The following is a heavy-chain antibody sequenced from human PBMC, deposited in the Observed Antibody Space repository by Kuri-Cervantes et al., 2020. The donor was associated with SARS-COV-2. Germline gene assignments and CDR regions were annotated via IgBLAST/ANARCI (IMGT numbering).Heavy chain of an antibody. CDR2: IWYDGSNK. J-gene: IGHJ6*02. CDR3: ARELVGATNYYGMDV. D-gene: IGHD1-26*01. V-gene: IGHV3-33*01. Sequence: GGSLRLSCAAPGFTFSSYGMHWVRQAPGKGLVWVAVIWYDGSNKYYADSVKGRFTISRDNSKNTLYLQMNSLGAEDTAVYYCARELVGATNYYGMDVWGQGTTVTVSS. CDR1: GFTFSSYG.